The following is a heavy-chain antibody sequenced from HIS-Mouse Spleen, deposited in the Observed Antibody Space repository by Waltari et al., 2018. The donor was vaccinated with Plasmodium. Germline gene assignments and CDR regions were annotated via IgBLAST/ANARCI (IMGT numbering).Heavy chain of an antibody. Sequence: EVQLVESGGGLVQPGGSLRLSCAASGFTFSSYWISWVRPAPGKGLEWGDKIKKEGSGKDYVDSVKGRFTISRDNAKNSLYLQMNSLRAEDTAVYYCASSWYWYFDLWGRGTLVTVSS. V-gene: IGHV3-7*01. J-gene: IGHJ2*01. CDR1: GFTFSSYW. CDR2: IKKEGSGK. D-gene: IGHD6-13*01. CDR3: ASSWYWYFDL.